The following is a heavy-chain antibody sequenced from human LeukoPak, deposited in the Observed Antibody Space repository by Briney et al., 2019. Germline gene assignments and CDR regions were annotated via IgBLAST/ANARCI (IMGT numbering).Heavy chain of an antibody. D-gene: IGHD6-13*01. CDR2: ISYDGSNK. V-gene: IGHV3-30-3*01. J-gene: IGHJ5*02. CDR3: ARDMIDGDSSSWRTPLNWFDP. CDR1: GFTFSSYA. Sequence: GGSLRLSCAASGFTFSSYAMHWVRQAPGKGLEWVAVISYDGSNKYYADSVKGRFTISRDNSKNTLYLQMNSLRAEDTAVYYCARDMIDGDSSSWRTPLNWFDPWGQGTLVTVSS.